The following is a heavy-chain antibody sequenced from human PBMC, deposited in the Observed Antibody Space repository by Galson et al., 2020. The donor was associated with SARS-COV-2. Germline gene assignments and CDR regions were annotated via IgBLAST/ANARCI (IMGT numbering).Heavy chain of an antibody. Sequence: GESLQISCQGIGFDFTNYWIGWVRQMPGKGLEWMGIIYPRDSDTRYSPSFQGQVTISADKSISTAYVQWSSLKASDTAIYYCARRSSLVARDQRFDPWGQGTPVTVSS. J-gene: IGHJ5*02. D-gene: IGHD2-15*01. V-gene: IGHV5-51*01. CDR2: IYPRDSDT. CDR1: GFDFTNYW. CDR3: ARRSSLVARDQRFDP.